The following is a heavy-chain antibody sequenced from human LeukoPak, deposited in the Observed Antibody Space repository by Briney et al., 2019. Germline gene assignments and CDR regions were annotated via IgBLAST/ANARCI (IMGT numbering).Heavy chain of an antibody. J-gene: IGHJ5*02. V-gene: IGHV4-59*08. D-gene: IGHD3-10*01. CDR3: ARSMVRGVPLHP. Sequence: SETLSLTCTVSGGSISSYYWSWIRQPPGKGLEWIGYIYYSGSTNYNPSPKSRVTISVDTSKNQFSLKLSSVTAADTAVYYCARSMVRGVPLHPWGQGTLVTVSS. CDR1: GGSISSYY. CDR2: IYYSGST.